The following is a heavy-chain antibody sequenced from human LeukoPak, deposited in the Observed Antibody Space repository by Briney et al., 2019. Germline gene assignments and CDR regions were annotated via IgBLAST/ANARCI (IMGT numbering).Heavy chain of an antibody. CDR1: EFTFSTYC. V-gene: IGHV3-74*01. CDR2: INSDGTNT. D-gene: IGHD1-26*01. Sequence: PGGSLRLSCAASEFTFSTYCMHWVRQDPGKGLVWVSRINSDGTNTDYADSVKGRFTISRDNAKNTLYMQMNSLRVDDTAVYYCVREASGVSSSAFDVWGQGTMVTVSS. J-gene: IGHJ3*01. CDR3: VREASGVSSSAFDV.